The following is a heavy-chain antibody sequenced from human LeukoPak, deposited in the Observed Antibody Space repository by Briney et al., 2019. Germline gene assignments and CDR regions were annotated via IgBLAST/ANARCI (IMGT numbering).Heavy chain of an antibody. CDR3: QVSYYDSSGYPYGMDV. D-gene: IGHD3-22*01. V-gene: IGHV1-69*13. CDR2: IIPIFGTA. J-gene: IGHJ6*02. CDR1: GYTFTSYA. Sequence: SVKVSCKASGYTFTSYAMHWVRQAPGQGLEWMGGIIPIFGTANYAQKFQGRVTITADESTSTAYMELSSLRSEDTAVYYCQVSYYDSSGYPYGMDVWGQGTTVTVSS.